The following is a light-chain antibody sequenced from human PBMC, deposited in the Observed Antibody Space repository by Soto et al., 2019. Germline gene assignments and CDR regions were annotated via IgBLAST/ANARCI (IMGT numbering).Light chain of an antibody. CDR1: QSVSSN. J-gene: IGKJ4*01. CDR3: QQYNNWTPLP. CDR2: GAS. V-gene: IGKV3-15*01. Sequence: EIVMTQSPATLSVSPGERATLSCRASQSVSSNLAWYQQKPGQAPRLLIYGASTRATGIPARFSGSGSGTEFTLTISSLQSEDFAVYYCQQYNNWTPLPFGGGTKVELK.